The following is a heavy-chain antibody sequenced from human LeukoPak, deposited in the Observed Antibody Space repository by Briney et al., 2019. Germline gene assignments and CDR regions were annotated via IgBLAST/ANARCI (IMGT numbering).Heavy chain of an antibody. D-gene: IGHD3-22*01. J-gene: IGHJ4*02. Sequence: PSGTLSLTCAVSGGSISSSNWWSWVRQPPGKGLEWIGEIYHSGSTNYNPSLKSRVTISVDKSKNQFSLKLSSVTAADTAVYYCARLGDSSGYGADYWGQGTLVTVSS. CDR3: ARLGDSSGYGADY. CDR2: IYHSGST. V-gene: IGHV4-4*02. CDR1: GGSISSSNW.